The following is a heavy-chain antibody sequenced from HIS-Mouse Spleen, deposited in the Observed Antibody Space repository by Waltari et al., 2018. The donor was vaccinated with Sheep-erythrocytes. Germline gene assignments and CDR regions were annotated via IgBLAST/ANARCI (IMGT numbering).Heavy chain of an antibody. V-gene: IGHV3-30*18. CDR2: ISYDGSNK. CDR3: AKETSSGWYYYYYGMDV. D-gene: IGHD6-19*01. Sequence: QVQLVESGGGVVQPGRSLRLSCAASGFTFSSYGMHWVRQAPGKGLEWVAVISYDGSNKYYADSVKGRFTISRVNSKNTLYLQMNSLRAEDTAVYYCAKETSSGWYYYYYGMDVWGQGTTVTVSS. J-gene: IGHJ6*02. CDR1: GFTFSSYG.